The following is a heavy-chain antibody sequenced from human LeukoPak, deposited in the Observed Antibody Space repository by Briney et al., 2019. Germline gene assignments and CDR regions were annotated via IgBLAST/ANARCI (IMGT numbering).Heavy chain of an antibody. V-gene: IGHV3-23*01. CDR2: ISAGGGST. CDR3: ARGGAFEI. CDR1: GFTLSSYA. Sequence: GGSLRLSCAASGFTLSSYAMTWIRQAPGKGLEWVSGISAGGGSTYYAYHADSVKSRFTISRDNYKNTLYLQMNSLRAEDTAVYYCARGGAFEIWGQGTMVTVSS. J-gene: IGHJ3*02.